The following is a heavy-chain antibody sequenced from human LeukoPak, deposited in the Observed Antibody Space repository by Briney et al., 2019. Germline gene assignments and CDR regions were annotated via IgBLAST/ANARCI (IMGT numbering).Heavy chain of an antibody. D-gene: IGHD4-17*01. CDR1: GGSISSHY. CDR2: IYYSGST. CDR3: ARGGTTVTPGLLGFDP. Sequence: PSETLSLTCSVSGGSISSHYWSWIRQPPGKGLEWIGYIYYSGSTKYNPSLKSRVTISVDTSKNQFSLKLSSVTAADTAVYYCARGGTTVTPGLLGFDPWGQGTLVTVSS. J-gene: IGHJ5*02. V-gene: IGHV4-59*11.